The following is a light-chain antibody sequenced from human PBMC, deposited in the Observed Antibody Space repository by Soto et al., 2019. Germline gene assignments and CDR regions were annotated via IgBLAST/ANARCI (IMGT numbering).Light chain of an antibody. CDR3: TSYVGSDIWV. CDR2: EVS. Sequence: QSALTQPPSASGSPGQSVTISCTGTSSDVGAYKYVSCYHQYPGKAPKLMIYEVSKRPSGVPDRFSGSKSGNTASLTVSGLQAEDEADYYCTSYVGSDIWVFGGGTKLTVL. J-gene: IGLJ3*02. CDR1: SSDVGAYKY. V-gene: IGLV2-8*01.